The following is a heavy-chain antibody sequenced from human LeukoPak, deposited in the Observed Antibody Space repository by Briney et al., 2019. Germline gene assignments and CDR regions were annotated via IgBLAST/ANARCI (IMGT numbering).Heavy chain of an antibody. D-gene: IGHD1-26*01. CDR3: ASSNTGSYNDAFDI. CDR2: INHSGST. CDR1: GGSFSGYY. Sequence: SETLSLTCAVYGGSFSGYYWSWIRQPPGKGLEWIGEINHSGSTNYNPSLKSRVSISVDTSKNQFSLKLNSVTAADTAVYYCASSNTGSYNDAFDIWGQGTMVTVSS. V-gene: IGHV4-34*01. J-gene: IGHJ3*02.